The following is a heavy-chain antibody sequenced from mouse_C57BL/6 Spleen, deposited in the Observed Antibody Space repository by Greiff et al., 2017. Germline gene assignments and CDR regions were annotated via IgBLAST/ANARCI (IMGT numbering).Heavy chain of an antibody. CDR2: ILPGSGST. Sequence: QVQLQQSGAELMKPGASVKLSCKATGYTFTGYWIEWVKQRPGHGLEWIGEILPGSGSTNYNEKFKGKATFTADTSSNTAYMQLSSLTTEDSAIYSCARWGGRLSWGYYAMDYWGQGTSVTVSS. CDR1: GYTFTGYW. CDR3: ARWGGRLSWGYYAMDY. V-gene: IGHV1-9*01. D-gene: IGHD4-1*01. J-gene: IGHJ4*01.